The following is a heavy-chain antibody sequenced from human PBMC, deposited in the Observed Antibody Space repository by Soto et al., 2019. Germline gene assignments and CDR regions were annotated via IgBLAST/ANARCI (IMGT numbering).Heavy chain of an antibody. D-gene: IGHD1-26*01. V-gene: IGHV3-30*18. CDR3: AKDSGRYYYYGIEV. J-gene: IGHJ6*01. CDR2: ISYDGSNK. CDR1: VCTFSSYG. Sequence: VGSLRLSCASSVCTFSSYGMHWVRHSPGKGLEWVAVISYDGSNKYYADSVKGRFTISRDNSKNTLYLQMNSLRAEDTAVYYCAKDSGRYYYYGIEVWGQPPTFMVSP.